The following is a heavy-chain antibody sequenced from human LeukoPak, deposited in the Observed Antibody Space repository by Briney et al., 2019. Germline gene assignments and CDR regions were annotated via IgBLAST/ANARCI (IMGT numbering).Heavy chain of an antibody. CDR3: ARGRGYYGDYTLFDY. D-gene: IGHD4-17*01. Sequence: ASVKVSCEASGYTFTSYAMHWVRQAPGQRLEWMGWINAGNGNTKYSQKFQGRVTITRDTSASTAYMELSSLRSEDTAVYYCARGRGYYGDYTLFDYWGQGTLVSISS. CDR1: GYTFTSYA. J-gene: IGHJ4*02. CDR2: INAGNGNT. V-gene: IGHV1-3*01.